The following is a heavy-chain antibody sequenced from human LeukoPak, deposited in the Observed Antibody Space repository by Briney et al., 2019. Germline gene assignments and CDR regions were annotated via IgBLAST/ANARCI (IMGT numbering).Heavy chain of an antibody. V-gene: IGHV4-30-4*01. CDR1: GGSISSGDYY. Sequence: SETLSLTCTVSGGSISSGDYYWSWIRQPPGKGLEWIGNIYYSGSTYYNPSLKSRVTISVDTSKNQFSLKLSSVTAADTAVYYCARESSIYGSGTDAFDIWGQGTMVTVSS. J-gene: IGHJ3*02. D-gene: IGHD3-10*01. CDR3: ARESSIYGSGTDAFDI. CDR2: IYYSGST.